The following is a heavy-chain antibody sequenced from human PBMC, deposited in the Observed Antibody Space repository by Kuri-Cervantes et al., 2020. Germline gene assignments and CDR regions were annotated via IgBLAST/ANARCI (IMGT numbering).Heavy chain of an antibody. CDR2: INPSGGST. CDR3: ARDPLSHYYDSSGQSHGLGMDV. Sequence: ASVKVSCKASGYTFTSYYMHWVRQAPGQGLEWMGIINPSGGSTSYAQKFQGRVTMTRDTSTSTVYMELSSLRSEDTAVYYRARDPLSHYYDSSGQSHGLGMDVWGQGTTVTVSS. CDR1: GYTFTSYY. V-gene: IGHV1-46*01. J-gene: IGHJ6*02. D-gene: IGHD3-22*01.